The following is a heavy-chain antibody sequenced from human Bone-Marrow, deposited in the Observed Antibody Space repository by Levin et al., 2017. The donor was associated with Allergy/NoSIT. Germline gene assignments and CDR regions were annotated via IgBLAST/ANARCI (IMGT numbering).Heavy chain of an antibody. CDR2: IYPGDSDT. CDR1: GYSFANYW. J-gene: IGHJ3*01. Sequence: GASVKVSCQGSGYSFANYWIGWVRQMSGRGLEWMGIIYPGDSDTRYSPSLQGQVTMSVDKSIRTAYLQWNSLKASDTAIYFCARGSRRLKPSGAFDLWGQGTLVAVSS. V-gene: IGHV5-51*03. CDR3: ARGSRRLKPSGAFDL.